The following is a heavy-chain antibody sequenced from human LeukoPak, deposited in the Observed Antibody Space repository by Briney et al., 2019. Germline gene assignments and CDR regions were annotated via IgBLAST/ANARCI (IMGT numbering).Heavy chain of an antibody. CDR2: ISGSGGST. Sequence: GGSLRLSCAASGFTFSSYAMSWVRQAPGKGLEWVSAISGSGGSTYYADSVKGRFTISRDNSKNTLYLQMNSLRAEDTAVYYCARGGTYDFWSGYYSPSFDYWGQGTLVTVSS. D-gene: IGHD3-3*01. CDR3: ARGGTYDFWSGYYSPSFDY. J-gene: IGHJ4*02. CDR1: GFTFSSYA. V-gene: IGHV3-23*01.